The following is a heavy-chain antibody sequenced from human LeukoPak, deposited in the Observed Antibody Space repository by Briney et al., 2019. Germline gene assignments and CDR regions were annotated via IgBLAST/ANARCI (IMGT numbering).Heavy chain of an antibody. D-gene: IGHD5-18*01. CDR3: AKDESWMQLFLPPDY. J-gene: IGHJ4*02. CDR1: RFTFSDYR. CDR2: ISYDGSNK. V-gene: IGHV3-30*18. Sequence: GGSLRLSCVASRFTFSDYRMTWVRQAPGRGLEWVAVISYDGSNKYYADSVKGRFTIPRDNSKNTLYLQMNSLRAEDTAVYYCAKDESWMQLFLPPDYWGQGTLITVSS.